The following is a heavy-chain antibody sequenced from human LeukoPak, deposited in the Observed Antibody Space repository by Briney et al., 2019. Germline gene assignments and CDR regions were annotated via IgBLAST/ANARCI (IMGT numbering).Heavy chain of an antibody. J-gene: IGHJ4*02. CDR1: VGSISSYY. D-gene: IGHD6-19*01. CDR2: IYTSGST. CDR3: ARDQAVAGTSHFDY. V-gene: IGHV4-4*07. Sequence: SETLSLTCTVSVGSISSYYWSWIRQPAGKGLEWIGRIYTSGSTNYNPSLKSRVTMSVDTSKNQFSLKLSSVTAADTAVYYCARDQAVAGTSHFDYWGQGTLVTVSS.